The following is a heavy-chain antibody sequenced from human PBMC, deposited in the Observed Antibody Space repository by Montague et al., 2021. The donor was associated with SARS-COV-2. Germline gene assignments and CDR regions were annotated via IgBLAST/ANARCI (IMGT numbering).Heavy chain of an antibody. CDR1: GFTFSNYW. CDR3: TRGPRGNNGGKSDY. Sequence: SLRLSCAASGFTFSNYWMTWVRQAPGKGLEWVANIKQDESDKYYVDSVEGRFAISRDNAKNTLYLQMNSLRAEDTAVYYCTRGPRGNNGGKSDYWGQGTLVTVSS. J-gene: IGHJ4*02. CDR2: IKQDESDK. D-gene: IGHD4-23*01. V-gene: IGHV3-7*01.